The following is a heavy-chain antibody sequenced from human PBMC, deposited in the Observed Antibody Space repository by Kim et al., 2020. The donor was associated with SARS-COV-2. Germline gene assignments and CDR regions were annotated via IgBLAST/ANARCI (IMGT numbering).Heavy chain of an antibody. CDR1: GGSISSSSYY. CDR2: IYYSGST. J-gene: IGHJ4*02. V-gene: IGHV4-39*07. D-gene: IGHD1-26*01. CDR3: AGLSGSYYAGSIDY. Sequence: SETLSLTCTVSGGSISSSSYYWGWIRQPPGKGLEWIGSIYYSGSTYYNPSLKSRVTISVDTSKNQFSLKLSSVTAADTAVYYCAGLSGSYYAGSIDYWGQGTLVTVSS.